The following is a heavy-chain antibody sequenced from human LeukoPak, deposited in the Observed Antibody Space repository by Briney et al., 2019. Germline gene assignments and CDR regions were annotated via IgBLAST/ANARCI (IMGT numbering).Heavy chain of an antibody. V-gene: IGHV3-30-3*01. Sequence: GGSLRLSCAASGFTFSSYAMHWVRQAPGKGLEWVAVISYDGSNKYYADSVKGRFTISRDNSKNSLYLQMNSLRAEDTAVYYCASENVAANWGQGTLVTVSS. CDR3: ASENVAAN. J-gene: IGHJ4*02. CDR2: ISYDGSNK. CDR1: GFTFSSYA. D-gene: IGHD6-25*01.